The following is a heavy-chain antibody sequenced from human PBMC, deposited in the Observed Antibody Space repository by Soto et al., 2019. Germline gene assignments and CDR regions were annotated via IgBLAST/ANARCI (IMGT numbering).Heavy chain of an antibody. D-gene: IGHD6-13*01. Sequence: GGCLRLSCAACGCTVSSYAMSWVRQAPGKGLEWVSAISGSGGSTYYADSVKGRFTISRDNSKNTLYLQMNSLRAEDTAVYYCAKDSGGAAAPEVWFAPWGQGTLVPVSS. CDR1: GCTVSSYA. CDR2: ISGSGGST. J-gene: IGHJ5*02. CDR3: AKDSGGAAAPEVWFAP. V-gene: IGHV3-23*01.